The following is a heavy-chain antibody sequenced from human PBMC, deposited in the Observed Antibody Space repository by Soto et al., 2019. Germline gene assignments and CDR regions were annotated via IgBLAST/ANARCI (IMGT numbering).Heavy chain of an antibody. CDR2: ISYDGSNK. CDR1: GFTFSTYA. Sequence: QVQLVESGGGVVQPGRALRLSCAASGFTFSTYAMHWVRQARGKGMEWGAVISYDGSNKYYAESVMGRFTISRDNSKNKLHPQMNSLRAEDTAVYYCARDKSPYSSGWHNRHFDYWGQGTLVTVSS. D-gene: IGHD6-19*01. CDR3: ARDKSPYSSGWHNRHFDY. J-gene: IGHJ4*02. V-gene: IGHV3-30-3*01.